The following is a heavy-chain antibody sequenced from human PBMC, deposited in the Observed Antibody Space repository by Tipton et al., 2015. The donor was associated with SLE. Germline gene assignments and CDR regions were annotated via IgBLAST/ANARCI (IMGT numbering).Heavy chain of an antibody. CDR2: IYPGDSDT. CDR3: ARHPPICTGTGSVCYPSDFDN. CDR1: GYSFTNYW. J-gene: IGHJ4*01. V-gene: IGHV5-51*01. D-gene: IGHD2-8*02. Sequence: QLVQSGAEVKKPGESLKISCKGSGYSFTNYWIAWVRQMPGKGLEWMGIIYPGDSDTRYSPSFRGQVTISADKSISTAYLQWSSLKASDTAVYYCARHPPICTGTGSVCYPSDFDNWGHGTLVTVSS.